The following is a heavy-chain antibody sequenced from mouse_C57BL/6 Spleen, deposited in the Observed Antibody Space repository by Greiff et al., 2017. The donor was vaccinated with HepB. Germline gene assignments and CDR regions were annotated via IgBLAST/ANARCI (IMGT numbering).Heavy chain of an antibody. V-gene: IGHV1-50*01. CDR3: ARSMSSGPYAMDY. Sequence: QVQLKQPGAELVKPGASVKLSCKASGYTFTSYWMQWVKQRPGQGLEWIGEIDPSDSYTNYNQKFKGKATLTVDTSSSTAYMQLSSLTSEDSAVYYCARSMSSGPYAMDYWGQGTSVTVSS. CDR1: GYTFTSYW. D-gene: IGHD3-2*02. J-gene: IGHJ4*01. CDR2: IDPSDSYT.